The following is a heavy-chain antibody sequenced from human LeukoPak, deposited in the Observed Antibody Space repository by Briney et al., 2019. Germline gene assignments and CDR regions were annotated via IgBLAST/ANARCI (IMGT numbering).Heavy chain of an antibody. CDR2: INHSGST. Sequence: GSLRLSCAASGFTFSSYAMSWVRQAPGKGLEWIGEINHSGSTNYNPSLKSRVTISVDPSKNQFSLKLSSVTAADTAVYYCARGRGSSSWYGFVLFDPWGQGTLVTVSS. V-gene: IGHV4-34*01. J-gene: IGHJ5*02. D-gene: IGHD6-13*01. CDR1: GFTFSSYA. CDR3: ARGRGSSSWYGFVLFDP.